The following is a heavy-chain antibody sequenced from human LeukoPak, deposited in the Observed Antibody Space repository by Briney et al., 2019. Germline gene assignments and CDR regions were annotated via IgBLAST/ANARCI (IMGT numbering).Heavy chain of an antibody. CDR3: ARDVRPSSSWYIYYYYGMDV. Sequence: ASVKVSCKASGGTFSSYAISWVRQAPGQGLEWMGGIISIFGTANYAQKFQGRVTITADESTSTAYMELSSLRSEDTAVYYCARDVRPSSSWYIYYYYGMDVWGQGTTVTVSS. V-gene: IGHV1-69*01. CDR2: IISIFGTA. D-gene: IGHD6-13*01. CDR1: GGTFSSYA. J-gene: IGHJ6*02.